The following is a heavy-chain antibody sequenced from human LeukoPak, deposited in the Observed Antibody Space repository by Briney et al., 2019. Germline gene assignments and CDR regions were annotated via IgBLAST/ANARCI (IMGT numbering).Heavy chain of an antibody. Sequence: PSETLSLTCTVSGGSISSYYWSWIRQPAGKGLEWIGRIYTSGSTNYNPSLKSRVTMSVDTSKNQFSLKLSSVTAADTAVYYCARRRRVGSYYSDLDYWGQGTLVTVSS. CDR1: GGSISSYY. D-gene: IGHD1-26*01. CDR3: ARRRRVGSYYSDLDY. CDR2: IYTSGST. V-gene: IGHV4-4*07. J-gene: IGHJ4*02.